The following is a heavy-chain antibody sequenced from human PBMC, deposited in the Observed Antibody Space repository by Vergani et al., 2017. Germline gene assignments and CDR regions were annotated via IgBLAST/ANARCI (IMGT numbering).Heavy chain of an antibody. CDR3: AREGSSWYFDY. J-gene: IGHJ4*02. Sequence: EVQLLESGGGLVQPGGSLRLSCAASGFTVSSNYMSWVRQAPGKGLEWVSVIYSGGSTYYADSVKGRFTISRDNSKNTLYLQMNSLRAEDTAVYYCAREGSSWYFDYWGQGTLVTVSS. CDR1: GFTVSSNY. D-gene: IGHD6-13*01. CDR2: IYSGGST. V-gene: IGHV3-53*01.